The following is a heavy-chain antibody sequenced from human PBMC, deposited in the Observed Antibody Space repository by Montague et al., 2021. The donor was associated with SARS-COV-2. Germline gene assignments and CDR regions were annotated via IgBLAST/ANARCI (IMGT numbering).Heavy chain of an antibody. V-gene: IGHV2-5*08. CDR2: LYWDDDK. D-gene: IGHD6-19*01. Sequence: PALVKPTQTLTLTCSVSGFSLTSNGMCVSWIRQAPGKALEWLARLYWDDDKRYSPSLKTRLTVTKDTSKNQVVLTMTDMDPVDTAAYFCAHKNSGWPIEFANWGQGALVTVSS. CDR3: AHKNSGWPIEFAN. J-gene: IGHJ4*02. CDR1: GFSLTSNGMC.